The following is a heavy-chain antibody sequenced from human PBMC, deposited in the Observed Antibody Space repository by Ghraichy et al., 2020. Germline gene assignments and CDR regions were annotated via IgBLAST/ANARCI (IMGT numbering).Heavy chain of an antibody. D-gene: IGHD6-6*01. CDR2: ISAYNGNT. J-gene: IGHJ3*02. Sequence: ASVKVSCKASGYTFTSYGISWVRQAPGQGLEWMGWISAYNGNTNYAQKLQGRVTMTTDTSTSTAYMELSRLRSDDTAVYYCAHLSIAARRDAFDIWGQGTMVTVSS. V-gene: IGHV1-18*01. CDR1: GYTFTSYG. CDR3: AHLSIAARRDAFDI.